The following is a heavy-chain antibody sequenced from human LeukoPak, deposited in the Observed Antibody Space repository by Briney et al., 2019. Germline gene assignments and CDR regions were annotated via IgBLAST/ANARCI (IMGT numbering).Heavy chain of an antibody. CDR1: GGSFSGYY. D-gene: IGHD3-10*01. Sequence: SETLSLTCAVYGGSFSGYYWSWIRQPPGKGLEWVGEINHSGSTNYNPSLKSRVTISVDTSKNQFSLKLGSVTAADTAVYYCASGYYSSGSYHGADYWGQGTLVTVSS. V-gene: IGHV4-34*01. CDR2: INHSGST. J-gene: IGHJ4*02. CDR3: ASGYYSSGSYHGADY.